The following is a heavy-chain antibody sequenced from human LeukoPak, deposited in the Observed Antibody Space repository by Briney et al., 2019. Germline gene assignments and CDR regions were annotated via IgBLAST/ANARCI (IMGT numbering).Heavy chain of an antibody. J-gene: IGHJ4*02. CDR1: GGSISSYY. D-gene: IGHD2-2*01. CDR3: ARGYCSSTSCYSGLPGY. V-gene: IGHV4-4*07. CDR2: IYTSGST. Sequence: SETLSLTCTVSGGSISSYYWSWIRQPAGKGLEWIGRIYTSGSTNYNPSLKSRVTISVDKSKNQFFLKLSSVTAADTAMYYCARGYCSSTSCYSGLPGYWGQGTLVTVSS.